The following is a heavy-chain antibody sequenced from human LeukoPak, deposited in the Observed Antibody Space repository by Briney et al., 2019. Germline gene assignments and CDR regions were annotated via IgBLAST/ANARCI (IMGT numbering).Heavy chain of an antibody. CDR2: ISAYNGNI. V-gene: IGHV1-18*01. CDR1: GYTFISYG. J-gene: IGHJ4*02. Sequence: ASVNVSCKASGYTFISYGISWVRQAPGQGLEWMGWISAYNGNINYAQKLQGRVTMTPDTSTSTAYMELRSLSSDDTAVYYCARRYYYGSGSYYPYYFDFWGQGTLVTVSS. CDR3: ARRYYYGSGSYYPYYFDF. D-gene: IGHD3-10*01.